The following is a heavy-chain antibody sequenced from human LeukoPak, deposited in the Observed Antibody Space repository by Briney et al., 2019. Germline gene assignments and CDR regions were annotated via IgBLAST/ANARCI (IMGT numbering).Heavy chain of an antibody. J-gene: IGHJ4*02. Sequence: EGSLRLSCAASGFTFTNVWMSWVRQTPWKGLEWVGRIRSKADGGATDYAAPVKGRFTISRDDSKNTLWLQMNSLKTEDTAVYYCTTEGLKIYFFDYWGQGTLVTVSS. CDR2: IRSKADGGAT. CDR3: TTEGLKIYFFDY. D-gene: IGHD3-16*01. CDR1: GFTFTNVW. V-gene: IGHV3-15*01.